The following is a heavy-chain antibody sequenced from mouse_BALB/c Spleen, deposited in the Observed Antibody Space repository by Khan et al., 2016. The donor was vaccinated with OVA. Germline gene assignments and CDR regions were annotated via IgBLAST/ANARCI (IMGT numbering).Heavy chain of an antibody. D-gene: IGHD1-1*01. CDR1: GYSFTGYF. J-gene: IGHJ2*01. CDR2: INPHIGET. Sequence: EVQLQQSGPELVRPGASVKISCKASGYSFTGYFMNWVMQSHGKSLEWIGRINPHIGETFYNQRFKDKATLTVDEYSNTAHMELRSLASEDSAVYYCTRIYRSDFDYWGQGTTLTVSS. V-gene: IGHV1-20*02. CDR3: TRIYRSDFDY.